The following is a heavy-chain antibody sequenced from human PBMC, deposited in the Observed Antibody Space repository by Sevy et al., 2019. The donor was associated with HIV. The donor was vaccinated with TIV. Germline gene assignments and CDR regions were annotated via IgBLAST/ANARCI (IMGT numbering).Heavy chain of an antibody. D-gene: IGHD3-22*01. Sequence: ASVKVSCKVSGYTLTELSMHWVRQAPGKGLEWMATFDPEDGETIYAQKFQGRVTMTEDTSTDTAYMELSSLRSEDTAVYYCSTTRDYYDSSGYPFDYWGQGTTVTVSS. V-gene: IGHV1-24*01. J-gene: IGHJ4*03. CDR2: FDPEDGET. CDR3: STTRDYYDSSGYPFDY. CDR1: GYTLTELS.